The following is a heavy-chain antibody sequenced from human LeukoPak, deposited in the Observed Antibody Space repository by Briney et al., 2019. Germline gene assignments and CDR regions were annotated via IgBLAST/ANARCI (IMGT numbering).Heavy chain of an antibody. J-gene: IGHJ4*02. CDR3: ARRVVVPAAPYYFDY. CDR1: GFIFSSYW. CDR2: IISDGSST. Sequence: GRSLRLSCAAPGFIFSSYWMHWVRQAPGKGLVWVSRIISDGSSTSYADSVKGRFTISRDNAKNTLYLQMNSLRAEDTAVYYCARRVVVPAAPYYFDYWGQGTLVTVSS. D-gene: IGHD2-2*01. V-gene: IGHV3-74*01.